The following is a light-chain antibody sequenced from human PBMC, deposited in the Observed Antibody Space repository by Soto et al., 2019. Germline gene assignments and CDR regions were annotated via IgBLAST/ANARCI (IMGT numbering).Light chain of an antibody. CDR2: AAS. Sequence: EIVLTQSPGTLSLSPGERATLSCRASQSVSSTYFSWYQQKPGQAPRLLIYAASSRETGIPDTFSGCGSGTDFTLTISRLEPEDFAVYYCQQYDSSPYTFGQGTKLEIK. J-gene: IGKJ2*01. CDR1: QSVSSTY. CDR3: QQYDSSPYT. V-gene: IGKV3-20*01.